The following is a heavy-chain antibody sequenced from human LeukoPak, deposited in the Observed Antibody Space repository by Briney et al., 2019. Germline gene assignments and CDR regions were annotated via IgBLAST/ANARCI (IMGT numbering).Heavy chain of an antibody. CDR3: ARAYYDSSGYHYFDY. D-gene: IGHD3-22*01. Sequence: GGSLRLSCAASGFTFSSYSMNWVRQAPGKGLEWVSYISGSSSTIYYADSVKGRFTISRDNAKNSLYLQMNSLRAEDTAVYYCARAYYDSSGYHYFDYWGQGTLVTVSS. CDR2: ISGSSSTI. V-gene: IGHV3-48*01. CDR1: GFTFSSYS. J-gene: IGHJ4*02.